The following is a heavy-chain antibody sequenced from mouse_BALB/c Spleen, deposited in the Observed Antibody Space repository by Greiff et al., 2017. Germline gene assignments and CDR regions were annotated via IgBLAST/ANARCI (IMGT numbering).Heavy chain of an antibody. CDR1: GFNIKDTY. CDR3: ARIWSYYFDY. D-gene: IGHD1-1*02. V-gene: IGHV14-3*02. J-gene: IGHJ2*01. CDR2: IDPANGNT. Sequence: ELKLMESGAELVKPGASVKLSCTASGFNIKDTYMHWVKQRPEQGLEWIGRIDPANGNTKYDPKFQGKATITADTSSNTAYLQLSSLTSEDTAVYYCARIWSYYFDYWGQGTTLTVSS.